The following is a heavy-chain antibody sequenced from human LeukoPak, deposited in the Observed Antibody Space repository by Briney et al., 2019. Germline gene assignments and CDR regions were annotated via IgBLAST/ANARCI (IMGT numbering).Heavy chain of an antibody. CDR3: ASSHDSSGND. CDR2: IRYDGAYK. CDR1: GFSFSTYW. D-gene: IGHD3-22*01. J-gene: IGHJ4*02. V-gene: IGHV3-7*01. Sequence: GGSLRLSCVASGFSFSTYWMAWIRQAPGKGLEWVANIRYDGAYKFYAGSAKGRFTISRDNAKNSLFLEMHSLRADDTAVYFCASSHDSSGNDWGQGTLVTVSS.